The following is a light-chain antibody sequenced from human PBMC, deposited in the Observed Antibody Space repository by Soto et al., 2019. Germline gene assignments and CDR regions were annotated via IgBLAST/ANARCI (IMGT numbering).Light chain of an antibody. CDR1: SSNIATNT. V-gene: IGLV1-44*01. J-gene: IGLJ2*01. CDR2: FNN. Sequence: QSVLTQPPSASGTPGQKVTISCSGSSSNIATNTVNWYQQFPGTAPKLLIYFNNQRPSGVPDRFSGSKSGTSASLAISGLQSEDEADYYCSSWDDSLNGVLFGGGTKLTVL. CDR3: SSWDDSLNGVL.